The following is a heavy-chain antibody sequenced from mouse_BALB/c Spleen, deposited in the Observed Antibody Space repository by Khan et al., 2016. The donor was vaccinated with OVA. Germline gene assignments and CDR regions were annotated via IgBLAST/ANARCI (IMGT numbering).Heavy chain of an antibody. V-gene: IGHV14-3*02. CDR1: GFNIKDTY. D-gene: IGHD2-1*01. Sequence: VQLQQSGAELVKPGASVKLPCTASGFNIKDTYIHWMKQRPEQGPEWIGRIDPANGDTEYDPKFQGKAPITADTSSNTAYLHLSILTSEDTAVYYCATLYGNPFVYWGQGTLVTVSA. CDR3: ATLYGNPFVY. CDR2: IDPANGDT. J-gene: IGHJ3*01.